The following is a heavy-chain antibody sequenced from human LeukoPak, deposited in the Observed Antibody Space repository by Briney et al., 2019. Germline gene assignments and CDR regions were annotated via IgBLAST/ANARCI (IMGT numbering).Heavy chain of an antibody. CDR3: ARLFTSGYYVDY. CDR2: IYYTGST. Sequence: NPSETLSLTCTVSGGSISSYYWSWIRQPPGKGLEWIGGIYYTGSTYYNPSLKSRVTISIDTSKNQFSLKLSSVTAADTAVYYCARLFTSGYYVDYWGQGTLVTVSS. CDR1: GGSISSYY. J-gene: IGHJ4*02. D-gene: IGHD6-19*01. V-gene: IGHV4-59*05.